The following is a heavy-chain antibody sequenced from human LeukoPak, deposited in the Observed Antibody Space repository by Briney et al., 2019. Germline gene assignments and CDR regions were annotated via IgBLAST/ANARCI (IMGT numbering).Heavy chain of an antibody. CDR2: IYYSGST. J-gene: IGHJ4*02. CDR3: ARKRGVLFDY. D-gene: IGHD3-10*01. Sequence: SETLSLTCTVSGGSISSGDYYRSWIRQPPGKGLEWIGYIYYSGSTYYNPSLKSRVTISVDTSKNQFSLKLSSVTAADTAVYYCARKRGVLFDYWGQGTLVTVSS. V-gene: IGHV4-30-4*01. CDR1: GGSISSGDYY.